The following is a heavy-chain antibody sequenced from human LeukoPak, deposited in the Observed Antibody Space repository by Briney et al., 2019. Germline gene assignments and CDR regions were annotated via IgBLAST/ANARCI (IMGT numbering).Heavy chain of an antibody. Sequence: GGSLRLSCAASGFTFSSYGMSWDRQAPGKGLEWVSAISGSGGSTYYADSVKGRFTISRDNSKNTLYLQMNSLRAEDTAVYYCANRQGTLKVDYWGQGTLVTVSS. CDR2: ISGSGGST. D-gene: IGHD3-10*01. CDR3: ANRQGTLKVDY. V-gene: IGHV3-23*01. CDR1: GFTFSSYG. J-gene: IGHJ4*02.